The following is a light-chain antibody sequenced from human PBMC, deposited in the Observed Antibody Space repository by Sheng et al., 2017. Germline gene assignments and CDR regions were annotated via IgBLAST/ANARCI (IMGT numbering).Light chain of an antibody. V-gene: IGKV3-15*01. CDR2: GAS. CDR1: QSVNSK. Sequence: EIVMTQSPATLSVSPGERATLSCRASQSVNSKLAWYQQKPGQAPRLLIYGASTRATGIPARFSGSGSGTDFTLTISSLEPEDFAVYYCQQRSSWPPQYTFGQGTKLEIK. J-gene: IGKJ2*01. CDR3: QQRSSWPPQYT.